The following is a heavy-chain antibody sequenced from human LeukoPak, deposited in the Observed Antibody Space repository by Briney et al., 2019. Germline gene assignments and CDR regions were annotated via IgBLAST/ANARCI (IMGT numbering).Heavy chain of an antibody. D-gene: IGHD6-13*01. CDR2: ISSSSTI. Sequence: GGSLRLSCAASGFTFSSYSMNWVRQAPGKGLEWVSYISSSSTIYYADSVKGRFTISRDNAKNSLYLQMNSLRAEDTAVYYCARLVVSSWYHEVLRGRDSWGQGTLVTVSS. CDR3: ARLVVSSWYHEVLRGRDS. CDR1: GFTFSSYS. J-gene: IGHJ4*02. V-gene: IGHV3-48*01.